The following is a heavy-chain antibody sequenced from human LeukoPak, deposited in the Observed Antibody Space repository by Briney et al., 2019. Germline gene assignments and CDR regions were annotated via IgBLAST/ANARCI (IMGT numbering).Heavy chain of an antibody. D-gene: IGHD4-17*01. CDR2: IYSGGST. CDR3: ARTNYGDYVHY. J-gene: IGHJ4*02. CDR1: GFTVSSNY. V-gene: IGHV3-53*01. Sequence: GGSLRLSCAASGFTVSSNYMSWVRQAPGKGLEWVSVIYSGGSTYYADSVKGRFTISRDNSKNTLYPQMNSLRAKDTAVYYCARTNYGDYVHYWGQGTLVTVSS.